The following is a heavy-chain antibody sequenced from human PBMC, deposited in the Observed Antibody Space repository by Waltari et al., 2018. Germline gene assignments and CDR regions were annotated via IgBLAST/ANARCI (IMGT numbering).Heavy chain of an antibody. D-gene: IGHD2-15*01. CDR1: GGSFGNSY. CDR2: VHNSGTT. V-gene: IGHV4-59*13. CDR3: ARDAGYCDTSRCTDYLDH. Sequence: QVLLQESGPGLVKPSETLSLTCTFSGGSFGNSYRTWIRQPPGKGLEWIGYVHNSGTTHYNPSLESRVAISIDMSKNQVSLNLKSVAAADTAVYFCARDAGYCDTSRCTDYLDHWGQGRLVIVSS. J-gene: IGHJ4*02.